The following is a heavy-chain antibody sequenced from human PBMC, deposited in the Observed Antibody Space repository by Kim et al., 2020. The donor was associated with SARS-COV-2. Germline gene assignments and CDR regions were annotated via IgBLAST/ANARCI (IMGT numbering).Heavy chain of an antibody. CDR1: GYTFTSYD. CDR2: MNPNSGNT. V-gene: IGHV1-8*01. J-gene: IGHJ4*02. Sequence: ASVKVSCKASGYTFTSYDINWVRQATGQGPEWMGWMNPNSGNTGYAQKFQGRVIMTRNTSISTAYMELSSLRSEDTAVYYCARKVDDYGGNSLGYWGQGTLVTVSS. D-gene: IGHD4-17*01. CDR3: ARKVDDYGGNSLGY.